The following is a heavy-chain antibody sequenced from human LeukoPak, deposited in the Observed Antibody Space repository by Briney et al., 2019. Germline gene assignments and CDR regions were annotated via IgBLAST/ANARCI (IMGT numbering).Heavy chain of an antibody. CDR1: GYTFTSYD. D-gene: IGHD3-3*01. CDR2: MNPNSGNT. V-gene: IGHV1-8*01. Sequence: GASVKVSCKASGYTFTSYDINWVRQATGQGLEWMGWMNPNSGNTGYAQKFKGRVTMTRNTSISTAYMELSSLRSEDTAVYYCARSITIFGVVMDNDAFDIWGQGTMVTVSS. J-gene: IGHJ3*02. CDR3: ARSITIFGVVMDNDAFDI.